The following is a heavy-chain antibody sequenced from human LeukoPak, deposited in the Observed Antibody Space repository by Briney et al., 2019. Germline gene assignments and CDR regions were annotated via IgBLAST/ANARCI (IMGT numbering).Heavy chain of an antibody. Sequence: SETLSLTCTVSGGSISSYYWSWIRQPPGKGLEWIGYIYYSGSTNYNPSLKSRVTISVDTSKNQFSLKLSSVAAADTAVYYCARLQLLDSSSWPQSYYYYYMDVWGKGTTVTVSS. V-gene: IGHV4-59*01. CDR1: GGSISSYY. J-gene: IGHJ6*03. CDR3: ARLQLLDSSSWPQSYYYYYMDV. D-gene: IGHD6-13*01. CDR2: IYYSGST.